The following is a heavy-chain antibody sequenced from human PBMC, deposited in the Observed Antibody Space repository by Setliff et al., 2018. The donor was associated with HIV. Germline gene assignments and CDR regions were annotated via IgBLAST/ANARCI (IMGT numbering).Heavy chain of an antibody. CDR2: IGGSGVST. V-gene: IGHV3-23*01. CDR3: VRTIGNWGPGNH. CDR1: GFTFSTYA. J-gene: IGHJ5*02. Sequence: LRLSCATSGFTFSTYAMNWVRQAPGKGLEWVSVIGGSGVSTYYAESVKGRFIISRDNSKNTLYLEMNSLGVEDTAVYYCVRTIGNWGPGNHWGQGTLVTVSS. D-gene: IGHD3-10*01.